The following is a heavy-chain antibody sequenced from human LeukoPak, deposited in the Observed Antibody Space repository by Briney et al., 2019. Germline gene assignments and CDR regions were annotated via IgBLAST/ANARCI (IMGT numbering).Heavy chain of an antibody. CDR1: GYTFTDYY. J-gene: IGHJ3*02. D-gene: IGHD2-8*01. Sequence: ASVKVSCKAFGYTFTDYYIHWVRQAPGQGLEWMGWINPNSGGTNYAQKFQGRVTMTRDTSISTAYMELSRLRSDDTAVYYCARISYNIRYRDAFDIWGQGTMVTVSS. CDR2: INPNSGGT. CDR3: ARISYNIRYRDAFDI. V-gene: IGHV1-2*02.